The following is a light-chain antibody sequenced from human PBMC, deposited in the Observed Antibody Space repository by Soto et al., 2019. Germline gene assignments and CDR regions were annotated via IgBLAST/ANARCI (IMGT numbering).Light chain of an antibody. V-gene: IGKV3-20*01. J-gene: IGKJ5*01. CDR3: QQYGSSSEIT. CDR2: GAS. CDR1: QSVSSY. Sequence: ELVLTPSPAHLSLSPGERATLSSSASQSVSSYLAWYQQKPGQAPRLLIYGASSRATGFPDSFSGSGSGTDFTLTISGLEPEDSAVYYCQQYGSSSEITFGQGTRLEIK.